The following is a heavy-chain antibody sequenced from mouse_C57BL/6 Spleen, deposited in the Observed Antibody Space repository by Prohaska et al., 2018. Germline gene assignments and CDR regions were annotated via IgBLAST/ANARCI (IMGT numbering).Heavy chain of an antibody. CDR2: IDPENGDT. D-gene: IGHD3-2*02. V-gene: IGHV14-4*01. J-gene: IGHJ3*01. Sequence: PEQGLEWIGWIDPENGDTEYASKFQGKATITAYTSSNTAYLQLSSLTYEDTAVYYCTTEAAQATFAYWGQGTLVTVSA. CDR3: TTEAAQATFAY.